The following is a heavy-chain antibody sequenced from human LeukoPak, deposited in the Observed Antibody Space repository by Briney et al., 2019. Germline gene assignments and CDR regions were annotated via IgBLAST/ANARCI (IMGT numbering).Heavy chain of an antibody. CDR1: GYTFTDYY. Sequence: ASVKVSCKASGYTFTDYYMNWVRQAPAQGLDWMGWINPNSGGTNDAQKFQGRVIMTRDTSISTAYMELSRLRSDDTAVYYCARHSPVGIFYFDYWGQGTLVTVSS. CDR3: ARHSPVGIFYFDY. CDR2: INPNSGGT. J-gene: IGHJ4*02. V-gene: IGHV1-2*02. D-gene: IGHD1-26*01.